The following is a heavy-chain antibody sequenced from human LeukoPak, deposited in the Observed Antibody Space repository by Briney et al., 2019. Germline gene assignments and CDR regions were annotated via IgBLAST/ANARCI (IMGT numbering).Heavy chain of an antibody. J-gene: IGHJ4*02. CDR1: GFTVSSNY. V-gene: IGHV3-66*01. CDR2: IYSGGST. CDR3: ARDHNWGFDY. D-gene: IGHD7-27*01. Sequence: GGSLRLSCAASGFTVSSNYMSWVRRAPGKGLEWVSVIYSGGSTYYADSVRGRFTISRDNAKNSLYLQMNSLSAEDTAMYYCARDHNWGFDYWGQGTLVTVSS.